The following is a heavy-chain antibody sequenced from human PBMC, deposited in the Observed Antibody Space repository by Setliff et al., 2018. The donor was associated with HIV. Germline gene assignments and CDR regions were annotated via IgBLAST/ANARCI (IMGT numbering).Heavy chain of an antibody. CDR1: GGSFSGYC. V-gene: IGHV4-34*01. CDR2: MQHSGRT. CDR3: SRVSCSSWYSIPLYYYYSMDV. J-gene: IGHJ6*03. D-gene: IGHD6-13*01. Sequence: SETLSLTCAVYGGSFSGYCWSWIRQPPGKGLEWIGEMQHSGRTNYNPSLRSRVTTSVDTSKSQFSLKLSSVTAADTAVYYCSRVSCSSWYSIPLYYYYSMDVWGKGTTVTVSS.